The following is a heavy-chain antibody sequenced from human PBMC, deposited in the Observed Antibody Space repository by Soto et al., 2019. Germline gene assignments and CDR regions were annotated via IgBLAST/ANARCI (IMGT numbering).Heavy chain of an antibody. J-gene: IGHJ4*02. V-gene: IGHV3-30-3*01. Sequence: QVQLVESGGGVVQPGRSLRLSCAASGFTFSSYAMHWVRQAPDKGLEWVAVISYDGSNKYYADSVKGRFTISRDNSKNTLYLQMNSLRAEDTAVYYCARDSGFNWNYLDYWGQGTLVTVSS. CDR2: ISYDGSNK. CDR3: ARDSGFNWNYLDY. D-gene: IGHD1-20*01. CDR1: GFTFSSYA.